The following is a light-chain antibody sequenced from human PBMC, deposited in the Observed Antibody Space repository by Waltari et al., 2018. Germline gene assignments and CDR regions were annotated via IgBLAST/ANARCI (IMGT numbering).Light chain of an antibody. CDR1: NSDVGGFNS. CDR2: EVT. V-gene: IGLV2-14*01. Sequence: QSALTQPASVSGSPGQSITISCTGTNSDVGGFNSVPWYQQHPGKAPKPVIYEVTHRPSGASYRFSGSKSGNTASLTISGLQAEDEADYYCCSYANSRTVIFGGGTKLTVL. CDR3: CSYANSRTVI. J-gene: IGLJ2*01.